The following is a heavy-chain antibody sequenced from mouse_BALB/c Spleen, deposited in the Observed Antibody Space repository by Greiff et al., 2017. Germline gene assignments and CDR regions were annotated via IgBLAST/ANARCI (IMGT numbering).Heavy chain of an antibody. Sequence: EVQLVESGGGLVQPGGSRKLSCAASGFTFSSFGMHWVRQAPEKGLEWVAYISSGSSTIYYADTVKGRFTISRDNPKNTLFLQMTSLRSEDTAMYYCARHTYYAMDYWGQGTSVTVSS. J-gene: IGHJ4*01. CDR3: ARHTYYAMDY. CDR1: GFTFSSFG. CDR2: ISSGSSTI. V-gene: IGHV5-17*02.